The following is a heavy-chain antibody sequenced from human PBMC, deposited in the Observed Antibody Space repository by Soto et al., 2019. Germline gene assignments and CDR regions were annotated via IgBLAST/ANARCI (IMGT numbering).Heavy chain of an antibody. J-gene: IGHJ5*02. D-gene: IGHD3-10*01. Sequence: ASVKVSCKSSGYTFTSYYMHWVRQAPGQGLEWVGLINPSGGGTSYAQKFQGRVTMTWDTSTSIVDMELTSLRSEDTAVYFCTRALVRDLNWFDPWGQGTLVTVSS. CDR2: INPSGGGT. CDR3: TRALVRDLNWFDP. CDR1: GYTFTSYY. V-gene: IGHV1-46*03.